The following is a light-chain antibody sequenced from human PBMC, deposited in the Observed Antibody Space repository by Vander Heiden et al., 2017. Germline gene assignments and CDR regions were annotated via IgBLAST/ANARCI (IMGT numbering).Light chain of an antibody. V-gene: IGLV1-40*01. J-gene: IGLJ1*01. CDR2: GNS. Sequence: QSVLTPPPSVSGAPGQRVTIACTGSSSNIGAGYDVHWYQQLPGTAPKLRSEGNSNRPSGVPDRVSGSKSGTSESLAITGLQAEDEADYDCQYYDSSLSLVCGTGTKVTVL. CDR3: QYYDSSLSLV. CDR1: SSNIGAGYD.